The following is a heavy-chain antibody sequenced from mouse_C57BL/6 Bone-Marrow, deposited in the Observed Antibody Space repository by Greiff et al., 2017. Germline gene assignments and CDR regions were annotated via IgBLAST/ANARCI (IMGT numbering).Heavy chain of an antibody. J-gene: IGHJ2*01. CDR3: LSITTEVGGDY. D-gene: IGHD1-1*01. Sequence: QVQLQQSGAELVKPGASVKISCKASGYAFSSYWMHWVKQRPGTGLEWIGQIYPGDGDTNYNGKFKGKATLTADKSSSTAYMRLSSLTSEDSAVYFCLSITTEVGGDYWGQGTTLTVAS. CDR2: IYPGDGDT. CDR1: GYAFSSYW. V-gene: IGHV1-80*01.